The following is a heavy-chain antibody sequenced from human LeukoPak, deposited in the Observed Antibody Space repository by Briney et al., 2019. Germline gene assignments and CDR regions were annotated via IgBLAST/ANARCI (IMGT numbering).Heavy chain of an antibody. CDR1: GFTFSHYG. CDR2: ISYDGSQK. J-gene: IGHJ4*02. V-gene: IGHV3-30*03. D-gene: IGHD4-17*01. CDR3: ARGPYCDYIYFHS. Sequence: GGSLRLSCAASGFTFSHYGMHWVRQAPGMGLEWVALISYDGSQKEYAESVKGRFIISRDKAKNTLYLQMNSLRVEDTAIYYCARGPYCDYIYFHSWGQGSLVTVS.